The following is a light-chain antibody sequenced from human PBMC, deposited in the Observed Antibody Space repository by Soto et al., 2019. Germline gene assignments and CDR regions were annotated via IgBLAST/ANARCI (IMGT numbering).Light chain of an antibody. V-gene: IGLV2-11*01. J-gene: IGLJ1*01. CDR2: DVS. Sequence: ALAQPRSVSGSPGQSVTISCTGTSSDVGGYNYVSWYQQHPGKAPKVMIYDVSKRPSGVPDRFSGSKSGNTASLTISGLQAGDEADYYCCSYAGTYTFEVFGTGPR. CDR3: CSYAGTYTFEV. CDR1: SSDVGGYNY.